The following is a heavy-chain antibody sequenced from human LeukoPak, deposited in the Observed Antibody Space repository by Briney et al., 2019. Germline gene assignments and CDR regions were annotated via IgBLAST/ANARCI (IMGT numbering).Heavy chain of an antibody. D-gene: IGHD6-25*01. CDR2: INTNTEKS. CDR1: GYSITNYA. CDR3: ATGGGYRFAY. J-gene: IGHJ4*02. Sequence: ASVKVSCKASGYSITNYAILWVRQAPGQGLEWMGWINTNTEKSTYAPGFTGRYVFSLDSSVNTAYLQISSPKAEDTALYHCATGGGYRFAYWGQGTLVTVSS. V-gene: IGHV7-4-1*02.